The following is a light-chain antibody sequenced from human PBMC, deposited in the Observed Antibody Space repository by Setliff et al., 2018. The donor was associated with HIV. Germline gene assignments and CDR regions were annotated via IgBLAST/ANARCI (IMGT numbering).Light chain of an antibody. Sequence: SVLTQPASVSGSPGQSITISCTETSSDGGSYNVVSWYQQHPGKAPKLMIYEGTKRPSGVPDRFSGSKSGNTASLTISGLQAEDEADYYCCSHADDWPFGTGTKVTVL. CDR2: EGT. CDR1: SSDGGSYNV. V-gene: IGLV2-23*01. CDR3: CSHADDWP. J-gene: IGLJ1*01.